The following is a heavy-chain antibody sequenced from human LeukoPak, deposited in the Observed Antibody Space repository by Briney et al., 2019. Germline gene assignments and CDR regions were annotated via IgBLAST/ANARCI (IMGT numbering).Heavy chain of an antibody. CDR1: GYSIGSGYY. D-gene: IGHD3-3*01. J-gene: IGHJ4*02. V-gene: IGHV4-38-2*02. CDR3: ARDNFNYDFWSGYYTPPFDY. Sequence: SETLSLTCTVSGYSIGSGYYWGWIRQPPGKGLEWIGSIYHSGSTYYNPSLKSRVTISVDTSKNQFSLKLSSVTAADTAVYYCARDNFNYDFWSGYYTPPFDYWGQGTLVTVSS. CDR2: IYHSGST.